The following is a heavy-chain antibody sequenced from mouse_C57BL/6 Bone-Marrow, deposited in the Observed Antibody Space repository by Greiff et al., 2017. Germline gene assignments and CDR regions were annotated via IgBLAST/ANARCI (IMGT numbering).Heavy chain of an antibody. V-gene: IGHV3-6*01. J-gene: IGHJ2*01. CDR3: ARARSTMITYYFDY. CDR2: ISYDGSN. CDR1: GYSITSGYY. Sequence: VQLKESGPGLVKPSQSLSLTCSVTGYSITSGYYWNWIRQFPGNKLEWMGYISYDGSNNYNPSLKNRISITRDTSKNQFFLKLNSVTTEDTATYYCARARSTMITYYFDYWGQGTTLTVSS. D-gene: IGHD2-4*01.